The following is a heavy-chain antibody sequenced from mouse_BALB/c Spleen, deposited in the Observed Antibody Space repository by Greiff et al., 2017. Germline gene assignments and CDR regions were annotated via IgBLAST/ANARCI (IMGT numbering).Heavy chain of an antibody. V-gene: IGHV3-2*02. CDR3: ARGALLRLHWYFDV. CDR2: ISYSGST. CDR1: GYSITSDYA. J-gene: IGHJ1*01. D-gene: IGHD1-2*01. Sequence: EVKLMESGPGLVKPSQSLSLTCTVTGYSITSDYAWNWIRQFPGNKLEWMGYISYSGSTSYNPSLKSRISITRDTSKNQFFLQLNSVTTEDTATYYCARGALLRLHWYFDVWGAGTTVTVSS.